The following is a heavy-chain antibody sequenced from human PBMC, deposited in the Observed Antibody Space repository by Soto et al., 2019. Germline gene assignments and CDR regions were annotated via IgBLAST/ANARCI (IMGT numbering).Heavy chain of an antibody. CDR2: INPYNGNT. D-gene: IGHD2-2*01. J-gene: IGHJ6*03. V-gene: IGHV1-18*01. CDR1: GYTFNRHG. Sequence: QVELVQSGAEVKTPGASVKVSCKASGYTFNRHGITWVRQAPGQGLEWMGWINPYNGNTDSEQRLQGRVTMTTDTSKNTAYLELRSLRSDDTAVYYCARAHCSSVSCYHPFYYYYMDVWGKGTTVTVSS. CDR3: ARAHCSSVSCYHPFYYYYMDV.